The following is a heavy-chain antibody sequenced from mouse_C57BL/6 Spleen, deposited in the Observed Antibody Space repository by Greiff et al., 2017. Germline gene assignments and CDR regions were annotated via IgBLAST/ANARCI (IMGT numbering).Heavy chain of an antibody. V-gene: IGHV14-1*01. CDR1: GFNIKDYY. CDR2: IDPEDGDT. D-gene: IGHD2-5*01. Sequence: VQLQQSGAELVRPGASVKLSCTASGFNIKDYYMHWVKQRPEQGLEWIGRIDPEDGDTEYAPKFQGKATMTADTSSNTAYLQLSSLTSEDTAVYYCTTGDYSNYSMDYWGQGTSVTVSS. CDR3: TTGDYSNYSMDY. J-gene: IGHJ4*01.